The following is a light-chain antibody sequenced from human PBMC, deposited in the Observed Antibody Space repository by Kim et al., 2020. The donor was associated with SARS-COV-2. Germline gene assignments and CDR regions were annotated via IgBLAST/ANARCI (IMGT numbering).Light chain of an antibody. CDR2: DAS. Sequence: LSPGERATRSGRASQSVSSYLAWYQQKPGQAPRLLIYDASNRATGIPARFSGSGSGTDFTLTISSLEPEDFAVYYCQQRSNWPQYTFGQGTKLEI. V-gene: IGKV3-11*01. CDR1: QSVSSY. J-gene: IGKJ2*01. CDR3: QQRSNWPQYT.